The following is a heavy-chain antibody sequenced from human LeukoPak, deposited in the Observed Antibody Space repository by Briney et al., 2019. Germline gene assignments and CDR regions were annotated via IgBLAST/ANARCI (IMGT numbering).Heavy chain of an antibody. CDR1: GYRFSSYW. CDR3: ARQEYCSGGSCYTWFDP. Sequence: GESLKISCKDSGYRFSSYWIAWVRQMPGKGLEYIGIIYPGDSDIRYSPSSQGQVTISADKPISTAYLQWSSLKASDTAMYYCARQEYCSGGSCYTWFDPWGQGTLVTVSS. V-gene: IGHV5-51*01. D-gene: IGHD2-15*01. CDR2: IYPGDSDI. J-gene: IGHJ5*02.